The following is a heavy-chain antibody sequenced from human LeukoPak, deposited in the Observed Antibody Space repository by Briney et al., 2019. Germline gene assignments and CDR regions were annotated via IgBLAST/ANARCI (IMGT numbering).Heavy chain of an antibody. V-gene: IGHV4-59*08. J-gene: IGHJ3*02. D-gene: IGHD4-23*01. CDR2: IYYSGST. Sequence: SETLSLTCTVSGGSISSYYWSWIRQPPGKGLEWIGYIYYSGSTNYNPSLKSRVTISVDTSKNQFSLKLSSVTAADTAVYYCARHLSLVTPRDAFDIWGQGTMVTVSS. CDR3: ARHLSLVTPRDAFDI. CDR1: GGSISSYY.